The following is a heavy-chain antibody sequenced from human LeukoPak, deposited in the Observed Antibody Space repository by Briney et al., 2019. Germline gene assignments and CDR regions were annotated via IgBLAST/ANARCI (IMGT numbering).Heavy chain of an antibody. D-gene: IGHD2-21*01. CDR3: ITEHN. J-gene: IGHJ4*01. CDR2: IKGKTDGGAA. Sequence: GGSLRLSCTASGFTISNSWMSWVRQAPVKGLEWVGRIKGKTDGGAADYAAPVKGRFTISTDDSRDTLDLQMSSLKTEDTAVYYCITEHNWGHGTLVTVSS. CDR1: GFTISNSW. V-gene: IGHV3-15*01.